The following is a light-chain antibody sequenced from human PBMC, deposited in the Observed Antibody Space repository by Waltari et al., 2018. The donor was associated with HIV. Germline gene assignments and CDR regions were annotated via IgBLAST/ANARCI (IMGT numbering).Light chain of an antibody. V-gene: IGLV2-14*01. J-gene: IGLJ3*02. CDR3: SSYTTSSTLVV. CDR1: RSDVGVYYY. Sequence: QSALTQPASVSGSPGQSITISCTGTRSDVGVYYYVSLYPTHTGKDPELMFFEVSYRRSVVSSRFAGSKSGNAASWTISGLRAEDEADYYCSSYTTSSTLVVFGGGTRLTVL. CDR2: EVS.